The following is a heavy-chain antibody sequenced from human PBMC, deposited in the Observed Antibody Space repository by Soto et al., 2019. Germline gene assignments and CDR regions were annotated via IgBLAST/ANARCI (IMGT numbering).Heavy chain of an antibody. CDR1: GYNFHTYW. J-gene: IGHJ6*02. CDR2: IYPHDSYT. V-gene: IGHV5-51*01. CDR3: ARPTDYHYGMQV. Sequence: GESLKISCKGSGYNFHTYWIAWVRQMPGKGLEWMGFIYPHDSYTRYSPSFRGQVTISADKSINTAHLQWTSLKASDTAIYFCARPTDYHYGMQVWGQGTTVTVSS. D-gene: IGHD4-17*01.